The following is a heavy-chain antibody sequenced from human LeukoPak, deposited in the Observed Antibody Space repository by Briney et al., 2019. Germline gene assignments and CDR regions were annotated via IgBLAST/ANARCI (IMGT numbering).Heavy chain of an antibody. V-gene: IGHV1-46*01. CDR1: GYTFTSYY. J-gene: IGHJ5*02. Sequence: ASVKVSCKASGYTFTSYYMHWVRQAPGQGLEWMGIINPSGGSTSYAQKFQGRVTMTRDTSTSTVYMELSSLRSEDTAVYYCAREGGVNRLIQGWFDPWGQGTLVTVS. CDR3: AREGGVNRLIQGWFDP. D-gene: IGHD3-16*02. CDR2: INPSGGST.